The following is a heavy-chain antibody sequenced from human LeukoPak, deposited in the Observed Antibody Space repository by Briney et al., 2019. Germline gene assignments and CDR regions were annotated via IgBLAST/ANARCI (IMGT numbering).Heavy chain of an antibody. CDR1: GFTFSSYA. D-gene: IGHD4-23*01. CDR3: AKEGRWLDS. Sequence: PGGSLRLSCAASGFTFSSYAMSWVRQAPGKGLEWVAELLYDGSHEFYADVVKGRFTISRDNSKNTLYLQINSLRAEDTAVYYCAKEGRWLDSWGQGTLVTVS. CDR2: LLYDGSHE. J-gene: IGHJ4*02. V-gene: IGHV3-30*18.